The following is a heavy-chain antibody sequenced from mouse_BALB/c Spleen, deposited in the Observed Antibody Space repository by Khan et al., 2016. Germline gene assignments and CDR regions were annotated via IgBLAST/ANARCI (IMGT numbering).Heavy chain of an antibody. D-gene: IGHD2-14*01. V-gene: IGHV4-1*02. Sequence: EVQLQQSGGGLVQPGGSLKLSCAASAFDFSRYWMSWVRQAPGKGLEWIGEINPDSSKTNYTPTLKDKFIISRDKAKSTLYLQMSKVRSEDTVLYYCARAGYYRYLVNWGQGTLVTVSA. J-gene: IGHJ3*01. CDR2: INPDSSKT. CDR3: ARAGYYRYLVN. CDR1: AFDFSRYW.